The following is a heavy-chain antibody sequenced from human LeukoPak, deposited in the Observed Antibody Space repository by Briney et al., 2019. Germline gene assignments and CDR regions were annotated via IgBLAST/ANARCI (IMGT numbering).Heavy chain of an antibody. D-gene: IGHD3-10*01. CDR2: ISGSGGST. J-gene: IGHJ4*02. CDR3: AKASMVRGVIDY. V-gene: IGHV3-23*01. CDR1: GFTFSSYA. Sequence: GGSLRLSCAASGFTFSSYAMSWVRQAPGKGLEWVSAISGSGGSTYYADSVKGRFTTSRDNSKNTLYLQMNSLRAEDTAVYYCAKASMVRGVIDYWGQGTLVTVSS.